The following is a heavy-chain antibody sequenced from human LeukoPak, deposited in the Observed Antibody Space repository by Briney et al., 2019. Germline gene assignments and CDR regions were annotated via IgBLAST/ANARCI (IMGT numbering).Heavy chain of an antibody. J-gene: IGHJ6*03. CDR3: AGSRMGYSSSWYLSYYYYYMDV. V-gene: IGHV4-38-2*02. D-gene: IGHD6-13*01. Sequence: SETLSLTCTASGYTISSYYYWGWIRQPPGKGLEWVGRIYHSGSTNYNPSLKSRVTMSVDTSKNQFSLKLSSATAADTAVYYCAGSRMGYSSSWYLSYYYYYMDVWGKGTTVTISS. CDR1: GYTISSYYY. CDR2: IYHSGST.